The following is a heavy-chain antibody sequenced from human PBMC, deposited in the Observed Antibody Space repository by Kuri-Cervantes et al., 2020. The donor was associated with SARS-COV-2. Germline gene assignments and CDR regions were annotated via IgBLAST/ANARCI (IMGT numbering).Heavy chain of an antibody. D-gene: IGHD6-13*01. V-gene: IGHV4-30-2*01. CDR1: GFTFSSYA. J-gene: IGHJ5*02. CDR3: ARARIAAAGYNWFDP. Sequence: SCAASGFTFSSYAMSWIRQPPGKGLEWIGYIYHSGSTYYNPSLKSRVTISVDRSKNQFSLKLSSVTAADTAVYYCARARIAAAGYNWFDPWGQGTLVTVSS. CDR2: IYHSGST.